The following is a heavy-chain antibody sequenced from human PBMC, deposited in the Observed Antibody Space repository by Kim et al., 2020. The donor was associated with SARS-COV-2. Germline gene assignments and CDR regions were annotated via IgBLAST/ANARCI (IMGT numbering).Heavy chain of an antibody. J-gene: IGHJ4*02. V-gene: IGHV3-74*01. CDR3: ARGSWNFGFDY. CDR1: GFTFSNSW. CDR2: INSDATTI. Sequence: GGSLRLSYAASGFTFSNSWMHWVRQTPEKGLLWVSRINSDATTIEYADSVRGRFIISRDNAKNTLYLQMNSLRDEDLALYYCARGSWNFGFDYWGQVVLVTVSS. D-gene: IGHD3-10*01.